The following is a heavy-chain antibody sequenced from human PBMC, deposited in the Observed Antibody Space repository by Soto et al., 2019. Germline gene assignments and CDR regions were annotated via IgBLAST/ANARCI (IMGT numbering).Heavy chain of an antibody. J-gene: IGHJ6*02. V-gene: IGHV3-33*01. CDR2: IWYDGSNK. Sequence: GGSLRLSCAASGFTFSSYGMHWVRQAPGKGLEWVAVIWYDGSNKYYADSVKGRFTISRDNSKNTLYLQMNSLRAEDTAVYYCARPVAGTGYYGMDVWGQGTTVTVSS. D-gene: IGHD6-19*01. CDR3: ARPVAGTGYYGMDV. CDR1: GFTFSSYG.